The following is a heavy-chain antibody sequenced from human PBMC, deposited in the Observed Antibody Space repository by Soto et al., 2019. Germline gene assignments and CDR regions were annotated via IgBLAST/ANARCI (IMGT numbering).Heavy chain of an antibody. V-gene: IGHV4-4*07. CDR1: GGSISSYY. CDR2: IYTSGST. Sequence: SETLSLTCTVSGGSISSYYWSWIRQPAGEGLEWIGRIYTSGSTNYNPSLKSRVTMSADTSKNQFSLKLSSVTAADTAVYYCARIVGATLWAFDIWGQATMLTVS. D-gene: IGHD1-26*01. CDR3: ARIVGATLWAFDI. J-gene: IGHJ3*02.